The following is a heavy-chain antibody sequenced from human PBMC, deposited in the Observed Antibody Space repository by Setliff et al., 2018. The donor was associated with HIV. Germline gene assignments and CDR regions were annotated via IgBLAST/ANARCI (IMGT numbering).Heavy chain of an antibody. CDR3: ARRGNYMEDAFDI. D-gene: IGHD1-26*01. CDR1: GFTFSDYY. J-gene: IGHJ3*02. V-gene: IGHV3-7*01. CDR2: IKQDGSEK. Sequence: PGGSLRLSCAASGFTFSDYYMSWVRQAPGKGLEWVANIKQDGSEKYYVDSVKGRFTISRDNAKNSLYLQMNSLRAEDTAVYYCARRGNYMEDAFDIWGQGTMVTVSS.